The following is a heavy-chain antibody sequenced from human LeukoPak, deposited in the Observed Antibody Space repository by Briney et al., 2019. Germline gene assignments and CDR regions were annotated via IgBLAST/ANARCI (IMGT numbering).Heavy chain of an antibody. J-gene: IGHJ4*02. V-gene: IGHV1-2*02. CDR2: INPNSGGT. CDR3: ARGNAVIPAALDY. CDR1: GYTFTGYY. Sequence: ASVKVSCKASGYTFTGYYMHWVRQAPGQGLEWMGWINPNSGGTNYVQGRATMTRDTSISTAYMELSSLRSDDTAVYYCARGNAVIPAALDYWGQGTLVTVSS. D-gene: IGHD2-2*01.